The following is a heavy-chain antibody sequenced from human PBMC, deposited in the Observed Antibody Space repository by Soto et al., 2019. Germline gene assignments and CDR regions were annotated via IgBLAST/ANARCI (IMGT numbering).Heavy chain of an antibody. D-gene: IGHD2-15*01. J-gene: IGHJ5*02. V-gene: IGHV4-59*08. CDR2: IYYSGST. Sequence: SETLSLTCTVSGGSISSYYWSWIRQPPGKGLEWIGYIYYSGSTNYNPSPKSRVTISVDTSKNQFSLKLSSVTAADTAVYYCARQLCGGSCYSKNNWFDPWGQGTLVTVSS. CDR3: ARQLCGGSCYSKNNWFDP. CDR1: GGSISSYY.